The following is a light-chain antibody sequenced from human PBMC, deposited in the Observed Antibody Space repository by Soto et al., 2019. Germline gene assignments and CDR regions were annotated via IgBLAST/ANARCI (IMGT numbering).Light chain of an antibody. J-gene: IGKJ3*01. CDR3: MHSIQLPPRIT. V-gene: IGKV2D-29*02. CDR2: EVS. Sequence: DIVMTQTPLSLSVTPGQPASISCKSSQSLLHSDGKTYLYWYLQKPGQSPQLLIYEVSNRFCGVRDRFSGSGSGTDFTLKISRVEAEDVDVYYCMHSIQLPPRITFGPGTKVDIK. CDR1: QSLLHSDGKTY.